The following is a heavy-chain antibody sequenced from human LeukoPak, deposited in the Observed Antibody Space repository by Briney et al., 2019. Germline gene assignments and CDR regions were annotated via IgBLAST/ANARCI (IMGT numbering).Heavy chain of an antibody. CDR3: ARGNGYCSGGSCYLWWFDP. CDR1: GYTLTELS. Sequence: ASVKVSCKVSGYTLTELSMHWVRQAPGKGLEWMGGFDPEDGETIYAQKFQGRVTMTEDTSTDTAYMELSSLRSEDTAVYYCARGNGYCSGGSCYLWWFDPWGQGTLVTVSS. CDR2: FDPEDGET. V-gene: IGHV1-24*01. D-gene: IGHD2-15*01. J-gene: IGHJ5*02.